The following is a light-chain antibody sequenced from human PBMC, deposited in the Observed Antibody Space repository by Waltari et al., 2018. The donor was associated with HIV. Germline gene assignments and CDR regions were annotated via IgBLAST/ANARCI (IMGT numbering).Light chain of an antibody. J-gene: IGLJ3*02. CDR1: SSNLGSHY. CDR2: RNN. CDR3: AAWDDSLSGPWV. V-gene: IGLV1-47*01. Sequence: QSVLTQPPSASGTPGQRVTISCSGSSSNLGSHYVYWYQQLPGTAPKLLIYRNNQRPSGVPDRFSGSKSGTSASLAISGLRSEDEADYYCAAWDDSLSGPWVFGGGTELTVL.